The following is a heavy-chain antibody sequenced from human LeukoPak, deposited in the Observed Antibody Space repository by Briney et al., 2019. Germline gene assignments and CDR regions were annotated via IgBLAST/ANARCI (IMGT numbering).Heavy chain of an antibody. V-gene: IGHV3-53*01. CDR3: ARVLCSSTSCYTNSAYGMDV. D-gene: IGHD2-2*02. CDR2: IYSGGST. Sequence: GGSLRLSCAASGFTVSSNYMSWVRQAPGKGLEWVSVIYSGGSTYYADSVKGRFTISRDNSKNTLYLQMNSLRAEDTAVYYCARVLCSSTSCYTNSAYGMDVWGQGTTVTVSS. CDR1: GFTVSSNY. J-gene: IGHJ6*02.